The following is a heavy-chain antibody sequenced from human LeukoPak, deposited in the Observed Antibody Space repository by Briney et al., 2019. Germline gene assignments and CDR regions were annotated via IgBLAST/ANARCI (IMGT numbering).Heavy chain of an antibody. D-gene: IGHD2-15*01. Sequence: SETLSLTCTVSGGSISSSSYYWGWIRQSPGKGLEWIGSIYYSGSTYYNPSLKSRVTISVDTSKNQFSLKVSSVTAAEAAVYYCARPALGAFDIWGQGTMVTVSS. CDR2: IYYSGST. V-gene: IGHV4-39*01. CDR1: GGSISSSSYY. J-gene: IGHJ3*02. CDR3: ARPALGAFDI.